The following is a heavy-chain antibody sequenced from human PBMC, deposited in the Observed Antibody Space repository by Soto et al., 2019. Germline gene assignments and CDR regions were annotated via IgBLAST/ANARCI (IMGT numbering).Heavy chain of an antibody. CDR3: ARGGGNFDQ. D-gene: IGHD3-16*01. Sequence: EVQLVESGGGLVQPGGSLRLTCAASGFTVSGYWMSWVRQAPGKGLEWVANVKQDGSDKYYVDSVKGRFTISRDNAKNSLYLQMNSRRAEDTAVYYCARGGGNFDQWGQGTLVTVSS. CDR1: GFTVSGYW. J-gene: IGHJ4*02. CDR2: VKQDGSDK. V-gene: IGHV3-7*04.